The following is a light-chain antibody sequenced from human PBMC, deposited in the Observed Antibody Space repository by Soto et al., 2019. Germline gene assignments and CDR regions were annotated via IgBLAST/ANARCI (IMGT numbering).Light chain of an antibody. CDR2: EVS. CDR3: SSYTSRSTDV. J-gene: IGLJ1*01. Sequence: QSALTQPASVSGSPGQSLTISCTGTSSDVGGYNYVSWYQQHPGKAPNLMIYEVSRRPSGVSSRFSGSKSGNTASLTISGLQAEDEADYYCSSYTSRSTDVFGTGTKVTV. CDR1: SSDVGGYNY. V-gene: IGLV2-14*01.